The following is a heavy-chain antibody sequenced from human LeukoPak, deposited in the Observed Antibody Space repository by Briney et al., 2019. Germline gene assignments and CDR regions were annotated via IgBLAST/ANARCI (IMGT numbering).Heavy chain of an antibody. CDR2: IKPDGSET. D-gene: IGHD3-10*01. Sequence: GGSLRLSCAASGFTFSSYWMTWVRQAPGKGLEWVANIKPDGSETYYVDSVKGRFTISRDNAKNSLYLQMNSLRPEDTAVYYCVRGSSGTAVRGVSWAWFDPWGQGTLVTVSS. V-gene: IGHV3-7*05. CDR3: VRGSSGTAVRGVSWAWFDP. CDR1: GFTFSSYW. J-gene: IGHJ5*02.